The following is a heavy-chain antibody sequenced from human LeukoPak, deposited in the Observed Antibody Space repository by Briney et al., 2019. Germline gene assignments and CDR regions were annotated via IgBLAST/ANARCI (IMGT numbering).Heavy chain of an antibody. CDR2: IYHNGDT. Sequence: PSETLSHTCTVSASSISSGYFWGWIRQPPGEGLEWIGSIYHNGDTYYTPSLKSRVSISVDTFKNQFSLKLSSVTAADTAVYFCARGGGLRWLYYYMDVWGRGTTVTVSS. D-gene: IGHD3-16*01. CDR1: ASSISSGYF. J-gene: IGHJ6*03. CDR3: ARGGGLRWLYYYMDV. V-gene: IGHV4-38-2*02.